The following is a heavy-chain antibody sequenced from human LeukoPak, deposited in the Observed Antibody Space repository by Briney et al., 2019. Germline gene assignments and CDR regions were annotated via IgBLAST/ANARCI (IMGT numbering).Heavy chain of an antibody. CDR1: GGSMSSYY. J-gene: IGHJ3*02. CDR3: ASYSGSYYSAFDI. Sequence: SETLSLTCTVSGGSMSSYYWSWIRQPPGKGLEWIGYIYYSGSTNYNPSLKSRVTISVDTSKNQFSLKLSSVTAADTAVYYCASYSGSYYSAFDIWGQGTMVTVSS. V-gene: IGHV4-59*08. D-gene: IGHD1-26*01. CDR2: IYYSGST.